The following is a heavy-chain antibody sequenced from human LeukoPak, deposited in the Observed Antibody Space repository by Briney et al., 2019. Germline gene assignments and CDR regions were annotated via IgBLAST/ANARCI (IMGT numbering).Heavy chain of an antibody. Sequence: PGGSLRFSCAASGFTFSSYAMSWVRQAPGKRLDWVSAISGSGGSTYYADSVKGRFTISRDNSKNTLYLQMNSLRAEDTAVYYCAKDPDYSNYVTPGDYWGQGTLVTVSS. J-gene: IGHJ4*02. CDR1: GFTFSSYA. V-gene: IGHV3-23*01. CDR3: AKDPDYSNYVTPGDY. D-gene: IGHD4-11*01. CDR2: ISGSGGST.